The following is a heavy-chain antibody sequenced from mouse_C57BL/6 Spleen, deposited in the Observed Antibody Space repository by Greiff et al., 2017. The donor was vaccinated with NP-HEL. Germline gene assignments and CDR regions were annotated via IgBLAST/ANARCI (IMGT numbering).Heavy chain of an antibody. CDR2: INPSTGGT. Sequence: EVQLQQSGPELVKPGASVKISCKASGYSFTGYYMNWVKQSPEKSLEWIGEINPSTGGTTYNQKFKAKATLTVDKSSSTAYMQLKSLTSEDSAVYYCARKYDYDVYFDVWGTGTTVTVSS. D-gene: IGHD2-4*01. CDR3: ARKYDYDVYFDV. CDR1: GYSFTGYY. V-gene: IGHV1-42*01. J-gene: IGHJ1*03.